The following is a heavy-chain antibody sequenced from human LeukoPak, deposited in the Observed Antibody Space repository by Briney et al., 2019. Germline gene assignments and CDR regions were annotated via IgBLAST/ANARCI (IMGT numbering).Heavy chain of an antibody. D-gene: IGHD3-22*01. J-gene: IGHJ3*02. V-gene: IGHV4-34*01. CDR1: GGSFSGYY. Sequence: SETLSLTCAVYGGSFSGYYWSWIRQPPGKGLEWIGEINHSGSTNYNPSLKSRVTISVDTSKNQFSLKLSPVTAADTAVYYCAGSYYYDSSGSDAFDIWGQGTMVTVSS. CDR3: AGSYYYDSSGSDAFDI. CDR2: INHSGST.